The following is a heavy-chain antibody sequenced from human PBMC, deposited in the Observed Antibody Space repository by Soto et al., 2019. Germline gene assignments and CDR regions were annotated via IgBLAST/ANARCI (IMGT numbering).Heavy chain of an antibody. CDR1: GGSISSSY. J-gene: IGHJ4*02. CDR2: IYDSGST. Sequence: SETLSLTCTVSGGSISSSYWSWIRQPPGKGLEWIGYIYDSGSTYYNPSLKSRVTISVDTSRNQFSLKLSSVTAADTAVYYCATIEAATDYWGQGTLVTVSS. V-gene: IGHV4-59*04. D-gene: IGHD6-13*01. CDR3: ATIEAATDY.